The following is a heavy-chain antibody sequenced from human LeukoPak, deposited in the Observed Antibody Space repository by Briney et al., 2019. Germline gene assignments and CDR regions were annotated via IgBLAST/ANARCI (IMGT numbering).Heavy chain of an antibody. J-gene: IGHJ5*02. CDR1: GGSFSGYY. D-gene: IGHD2-8*01. V-gene: IGHV4-34*01. CDR3: ARTRKRYCTNGVCYLSWFDP. Sequence: NPSETLSLTCAVYGGSFSGYYWSWIRQPPGKGLEWIGEINHSGSTNYNPSLKSRVTISVDTSKNQFSLKLSSVTAADTAVYYCARTRKRYCTNGVCYLSWFDPWGQGTLVTVSS. CDR2: INHSGST.